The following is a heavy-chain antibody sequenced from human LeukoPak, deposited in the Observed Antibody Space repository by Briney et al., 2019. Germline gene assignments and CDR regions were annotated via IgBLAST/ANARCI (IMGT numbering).Heavy chain of an antibody. CDR2: INHSGST. V-gene: IGHV4-34*01. D-gene: IGHD3/OR15-3a*01. CDR1: GGSFSGYY. CDR3: ARFGKPPGLVKGGTNFDY. Sequence: SETLSLTCAVYGGSFSGYYWSWIRQPPGKGLEWIGEINHSGSTNYNPSLKSRVTISVDTSKNQFSLKLTSVTAADTAMYYCARFGKPPGLVKGGTNFDYWGQGTLVTVSS. J-gene: IGHJ4*02.